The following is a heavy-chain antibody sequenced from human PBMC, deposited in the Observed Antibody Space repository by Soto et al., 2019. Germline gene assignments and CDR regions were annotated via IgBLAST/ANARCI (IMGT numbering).Heavy chain of an antibody. CDR3: ARDVFAGMDV. CDR2: IYYSGST. V-gene: IGHV4-59*01. J-gene: IGHJ6*02. CDR1: GGSISSYY. Sequence: QVQLQESGPGLVKPSETLSLTCTVSGGSISSYYWSWIRQPPGKGLEWIGYIYYSGSTNYNPSLKSRVTISVDTSKNQFSLKLSSVTAADTAVYYCARDVFAGMDVWGQGTTVTVSS.